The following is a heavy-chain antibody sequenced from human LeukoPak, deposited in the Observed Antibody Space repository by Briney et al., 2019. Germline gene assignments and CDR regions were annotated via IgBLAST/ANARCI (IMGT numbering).Heavy chain of an antibody. CDR2: IVVGSGNT. J-gene: IGHJ6*02. Sequence: SVKVSCKASGFTFTSSAVHWVRQARGQRLEWIGWIVVGSGNTNYAQKFQERVTITRDMSTSTAYMELSSLRSEDTAVYYCAADPSLVYDSSGYYYRYHYYYYGMDVWGQGTTVTVSS. D-gene: IGHD3-22*01. V-gene: IGHV1-58*01. CDR3: AADPSLVYDSSGYYYRYHYYYYGMDV. CDR1: GFTFTSSA.